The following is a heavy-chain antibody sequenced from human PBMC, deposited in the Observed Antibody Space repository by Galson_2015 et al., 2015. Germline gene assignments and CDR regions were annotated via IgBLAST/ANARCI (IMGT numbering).Heavy chain of an antibody. D-gene: IGHD5-12*01. J-gene: IGHJ5*02. CDR2: ISTSSSII. Sequence: SLRLSCAASGFTFSSYHMIWVRQTPGKGLEWIAFISTSSSIIYYAESVKGRFTISRDNAKNSLYLQMDSLGAEDTAVYYCARGTSGYDTWGQGTLVTVSS. CDR3: ARGTSGYDT. V-gene: IGHV3-48*01. CDR1: GFTFSSYH.